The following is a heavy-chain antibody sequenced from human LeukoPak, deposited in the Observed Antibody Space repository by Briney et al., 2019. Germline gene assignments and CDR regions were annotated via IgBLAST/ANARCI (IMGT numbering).Heavy chain of an antibody. J-gene: IGHJ4*02. D-gene: IGHD3-22*01. V-gene: IGHV3-23*01. Sequence: GGSLRLSCAASGFTPKNYAMTWVRQAPGKGLEWVSTVSGHGDNTNYADSVKGRFSISRDNTKNTLYLKMNCLRADDTAVYYCAKDYYYYSSGYYDYWGQGTLVTVSS. CDR2: VSGHGDNT. CDR3: AKDYYYYSSGYYDY. CDR1: GFTPKNYA.